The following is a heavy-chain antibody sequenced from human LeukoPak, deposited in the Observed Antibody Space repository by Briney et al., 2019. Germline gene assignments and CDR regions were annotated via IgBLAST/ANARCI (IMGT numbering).Heavy chain of an antibody. J-gene: IGHJ3*02. D-gene: IGHD2-2*01. V-gene: IGHV3-23*01. CDR3: ASRSTSFTRGAFDI. Sequence: PGGSLRLSCAASGFTFRSDALSWVRAAPGEGLEWVSAISGSGGSTYYADSVKGRFTISRDNSKNTLYLQMNSLRAEDTAVYYCASRSTSFTRGAFDIWGQGTMVTVSS. CDR1: GFTFRSDA. CDR2: ISGSGGST.